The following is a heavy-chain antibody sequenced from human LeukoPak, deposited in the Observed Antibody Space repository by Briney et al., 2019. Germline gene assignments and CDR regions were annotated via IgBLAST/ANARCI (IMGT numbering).Heavy chain of an antibody. D-gene: IGHD5-12*01. CDR3: ARVPALGHSGYDLGYDY. CDR1: GYTFTSYG. V-gene: IGHV1-18*01. CDR2: ISAYNGNT. Sequence: GASVKVSCKASGYTFTSYGISWVRQAPGQGLEWMGWISAYNGNTNYAQKLQGRVTMTTDTSTSTAYMELRSLRSDDTAVYYCARVPALGHSGYDLGYDYWGQGTLVTVSS. J-gene: IGHJ4*02.